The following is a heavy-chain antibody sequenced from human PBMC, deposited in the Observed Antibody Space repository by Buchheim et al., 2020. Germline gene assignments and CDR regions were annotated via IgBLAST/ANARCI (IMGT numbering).Heavy chain of an antibody. J-gene: IGHJ4*02. Sequence: QVQLVESGGGVVQPGRSLRLSCAASGFTFSSYAMHWVRQAPGKGLEWVAVISYDGSNKYYADSVKGRFTISRDNSKNTLYLQMNSLRAEDTAVYYCARDGGSYYHVYWGQGTL. V-gene: IGHV3-30-3*01. CDR3: ARDGGSYYHVY. D-gene: IGHD1-26*01. CDR2: ISYDGSNK. CDR1: GFTFSSYA.